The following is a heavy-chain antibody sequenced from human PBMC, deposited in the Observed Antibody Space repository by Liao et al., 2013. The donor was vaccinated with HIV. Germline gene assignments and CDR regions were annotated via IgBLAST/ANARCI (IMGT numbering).Heavy chain of an antibody. D-gene: IGHD1-26*01. CDR3: ARVYSGTFEYYYHYYMDV. Sequence: QVLLQQWGAGLLKPSETLSLTCGVYSGSFSGYFWTWIRQPPGKGLEWIAEINDSEGTKFNPSLESRGTISVDTSKNQFSLRLISVTAADTAVYYCARVYSGTFEYYYHYYMDVWGERTDVTVSS. CDR2: INDSEGT. V-gene: IGHV4-34*02. CDR1: SGSFSGYF. J-gene: IGHJ6*03.